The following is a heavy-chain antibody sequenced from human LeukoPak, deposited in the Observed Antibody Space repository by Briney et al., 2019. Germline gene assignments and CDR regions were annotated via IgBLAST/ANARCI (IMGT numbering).Heavy chain of an antibody. CDR1: GYTFTGYY. D-gene: IGHD5-24*01. CDR2: INPNSGGT. J-gene: IGHJ4*02. V-gene: IGHV1-2*02. Sequence: VASVKVSCKASGYTFTGYYMHWVRQAPGQGLEWMGWINPNSGGTNYAQKFQGRVTMTRDTSISTAYMELSRLRSDDTAVYYCARSFSPGRVLFFDYWGQGTLVTVSS. CDR3: ARSFSPGRVLFFDY.